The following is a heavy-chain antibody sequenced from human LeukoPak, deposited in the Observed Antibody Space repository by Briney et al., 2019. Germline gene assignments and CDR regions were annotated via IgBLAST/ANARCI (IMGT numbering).Heavy chain of an antibody. CDR3: ARGRMATILAY. Sequence: SETLSLTCTVSGGSISSYYWSWIRQPPGKGLEWIGYIYYSGSTNYNPSLKSRVTISVDTSKNQFSLKLSSVTAADTAVYYCARGRMATILAYWGQGTLVTVSS. J-gene: IGHJ4*02. CDR1: GGSISSYY. V-gene: IGHV4-59*01. CDR2: IYYSGST. D-gene: IGHD5-24*01.